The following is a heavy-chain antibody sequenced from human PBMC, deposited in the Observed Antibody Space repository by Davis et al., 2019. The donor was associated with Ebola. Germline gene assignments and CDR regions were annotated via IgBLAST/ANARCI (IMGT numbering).Heavy chain of an antibody. CDR2: VSHNEREK. CDR3: VRAVFHEVLDY. D-gene: IGHD3-3*01. J-gene: IGHJ4*02. CDR1: GFTFRNYA. Sequence: GESLKISCAASGFTFRNYAMHWVRQAPGKGLEWVAVVSHNEREKFYADSVKGRFTISRDNSENTLYLQMSSLTVDDTAVYYCVRAVFHEVLDYWGQGTPVTVPS. V-gene: IGHV3-30*04.